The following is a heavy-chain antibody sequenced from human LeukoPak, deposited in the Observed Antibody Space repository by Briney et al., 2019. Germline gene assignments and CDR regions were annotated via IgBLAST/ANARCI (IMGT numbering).Heavy chain of an antibody. D-gene: IGHD2-2*02. J-gene: IGHJ3*02. V-gene: IGHV3-23*01. Sequence: GGSLRLSCAASGFTFSSYAMSWVRQAPGKGLEWVSAISGSGGSTYYADSVKGRFTISRDNAKNSLYLQMNSLRAEDTAVYYCASGYCSSTSCHNDAFDIWGQGTMVTVSS. CDR1: GFTFSSYA. CDR2: ISGSGGST. CDR3: ASGYCSSTSCHNDAFDI.